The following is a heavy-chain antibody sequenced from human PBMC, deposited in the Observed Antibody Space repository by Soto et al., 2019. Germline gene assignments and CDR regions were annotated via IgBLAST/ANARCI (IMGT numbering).Heavy chain of an antibody. J-gene: IGHJ3*02. V-gene: IGHV3-74*01. D-gene: IGHD2-2*01. CDR1: GFTFSSYW. Sequence: EVHLVESGGGLVQPGGSLRLSCAASGFTFSSYWMHLVGQAPGKGLVWLSRFNSDGSSTSYADSVKGRFTISRDNAKNTLYLHMNTLRAEDTAVYYCVTDGAAANAFDIWGQGTMVTVSS. CDR3: VTDGAAANAFDI. CDR2: FNSDGSST.